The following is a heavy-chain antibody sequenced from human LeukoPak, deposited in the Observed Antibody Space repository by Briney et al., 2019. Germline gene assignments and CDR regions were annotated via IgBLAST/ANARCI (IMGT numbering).Heavy chain of an antibody. CDR2: IYSGGST. CDR3: ARDDAHPAPYYYYYGMDV. J-gene: IGHJ6*02. Sequence: GSLRLSCAASGFTVSSNYMSWVRQAPGKGLEWVSVIYSGGSTYYADSVKGRFTISRDNSKNTLYLQMNSLRAEDTAVYYCARDDAHPAPYYYYYGMDVWGQGTTVTVSS. V-gene: IGHV3-53*05. D-gene: IGHD2-2*01. CDR1: GFTVSSNY.